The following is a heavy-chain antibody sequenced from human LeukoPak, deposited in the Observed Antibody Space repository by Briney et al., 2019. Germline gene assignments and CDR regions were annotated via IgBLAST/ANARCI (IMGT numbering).Heavy chain of an antibody. CDR3: AKSSGYFDWPKEYYGMDV. Sequence: PGGSLRLSCAASGFTFSSCAMSWVRQAPGKGLEWVSGISGTGGSTYYADSVKGRFTISRDNAKNSLYLQMNSLRAEDTALYYCAKSSGYFDWPKEYYGMDVWGQGTTVTVSS. J-gene: IGHJ6*02. CDR2: ISGTGGST. CDR1: GFTFSSCA. D-gene: IGHD3-9*01. V-gene: IGHV3-23*01.